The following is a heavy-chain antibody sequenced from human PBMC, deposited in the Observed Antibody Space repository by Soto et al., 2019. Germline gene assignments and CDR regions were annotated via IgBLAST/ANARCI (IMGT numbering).Heavy chain of an antibody. J-gene: IGHJ4*02. V-gene: IGHV3-74*01. CDR3: ARGPRVSSTGTGAH. Sequence: GGSLRLSCAVSGFTFSAHWMHWVRQVPGKGLTWVSRISDDGSTATYADSVKGRFVISRDNAKNSLYLEMNTLRVDDSGLYYCARGPRVSSTGTGAHWGRGTLVTVSS. CDR1: GFTFSAHW. D-gene: IGHD1-1*01. CDR2: ISDDGSTA.